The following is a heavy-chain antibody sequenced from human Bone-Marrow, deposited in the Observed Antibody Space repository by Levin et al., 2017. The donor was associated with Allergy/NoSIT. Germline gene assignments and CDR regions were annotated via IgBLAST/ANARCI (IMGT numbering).Heavy chain of an antibody. Sequence: GESLKISCAASRFTFGGYWMHWVRQAPGKGLLWVSRINSDGTATDYADSVTGRFTISRDNAKNTLYLQMNSLRAEDTAVYYCARARYGDYFFDSWGQGTLLIVS. V-gene: IGHV3-74*01. CDR1: RFTFGGYW. J-gene: IGHJ4*02. CDR2: INSDGTAT. CDR3: ARARYGDYFFDS. D-gene: IGHD4-17*01.